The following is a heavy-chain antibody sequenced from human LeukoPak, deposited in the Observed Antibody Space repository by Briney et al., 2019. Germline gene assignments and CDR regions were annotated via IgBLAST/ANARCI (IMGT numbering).Heavy chain of an antibody. CDR3: ARNDDTMPFDN. D-gene: IGHD1-1*01. J-gene: IGHJ4*02. V-gene: IGHV3-74*01. CDR1: GLTFANYW. CDR2: INGDGSST. Sequence: GGSLRLSCAASGLTFANYWMHWIRQVPGRVPVWVSRINGDGSSTAYADSVKGRLTISRDNAKNTLYLQMNSLRPEDTALYYCARNDDTMPFDNWGQGTLVTVSS.